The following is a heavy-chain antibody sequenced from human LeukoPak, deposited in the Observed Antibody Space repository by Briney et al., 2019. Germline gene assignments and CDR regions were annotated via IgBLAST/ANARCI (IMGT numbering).Heavy chain of an antibody. Sequence: ASVKVSRKASGYTFTGYYMHWVRQAPGQGLEWMGWINPNSGGTNYAQKFQGRVTMTTDTSTSTAHMELRSLRSDDTAVYYCARQGYSGHSQGAADYWGQGTLVTVSS. V-gene: IGHV1-2*02. CDR1: GYTFTGYY. D-gene: IGHD4-23*01. CDR2: INPNSGGT. J-gene: IGHJ4*02. CDR3: ARQGYSGHSQGAADY.